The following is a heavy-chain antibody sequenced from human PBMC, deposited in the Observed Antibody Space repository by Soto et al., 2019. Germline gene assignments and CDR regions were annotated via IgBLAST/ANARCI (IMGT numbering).Heavy chain of an antibody. V-gene: IGHV4-59*01. J-gene: IGHJ6*02. D-gene: IGHD3-10*01. Sequence: QVQLQESGPGLVKPSETLSLTCTVSGVSISSYYWSWIRQPPGKGLEWIGNMFHSGSTNYNPSLKWRVTISLDTPRNPFSLKLSSVSAADTAVYYCAREGYHYGSGSYYYYGMDVWGRGTTVTVSS. CDR2: MFHSGST. CDR3: AREGYHYGSGSYYYYGMDV. CDR1: GVSISSYY.